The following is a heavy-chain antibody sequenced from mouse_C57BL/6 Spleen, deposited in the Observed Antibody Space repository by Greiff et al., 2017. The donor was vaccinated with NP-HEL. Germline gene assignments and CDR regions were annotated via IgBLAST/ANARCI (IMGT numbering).Heavy chain of an antibody. V-gene: IGHV14-2*01. J-gene: IGHJ2*01. CDR3: ARGGGTDY. Sequence: EVMLVESGAELVKPGASVKLSYYMHWVKQRTEQGLEWIGRIDPEDGETKYAPKFQGKATITADTSSNTAYLQLSSLTSEDTAVYYCARGGGTDYWGQGTTLTVSS. CDR1: Y. CDR2: IDPEDGET. D-gene: IGHD4-1*01.